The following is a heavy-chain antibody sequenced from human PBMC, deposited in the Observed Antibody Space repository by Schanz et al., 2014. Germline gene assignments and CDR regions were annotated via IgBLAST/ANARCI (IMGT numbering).Heavy chain of an antibody. CDR1: GFSFSSYS. CDR2: ISSSGTTI. J-gene: IGHJ4*02. D-gene: IGHD5-12*01. V-gene: IGHV3-48*01. CDR3: ASPSGYSDYGTYFDF. Sequence: DVQLLESGGGLIQPGGSLRLSCSASGFSFSSYSMNWVRQAPGKGLEWVSYISSSGTTIYYADSVKGRFTISRDNAKNSLFLQMNSLRVEDTAVYYCASPSGYSDYGTYFDFWGQGTLVTVSS.